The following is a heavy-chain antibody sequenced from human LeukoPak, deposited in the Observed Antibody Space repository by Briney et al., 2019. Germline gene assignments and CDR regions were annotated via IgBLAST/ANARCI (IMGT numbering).Heavy chain of an antibody. J-gene: IGHJ4*02. D-gene: IGHD2-21*01. CDR1: GFTFSSYS. Sequence: PGGSLRLSCAASGFTFSSYSMNWVRQAPGKGLEWVSYISSSSSTIYYADSVKGRFTISRDNAKNSLYLQMNSLRAEDTAVYYCARDLSAYCGGDCYSNYWGQGTLVTVSS. CDR3: ARDLSAYCGGDCYSNY. CDR2: ISSSSSTI. V-gene: IGHV3-48*01.